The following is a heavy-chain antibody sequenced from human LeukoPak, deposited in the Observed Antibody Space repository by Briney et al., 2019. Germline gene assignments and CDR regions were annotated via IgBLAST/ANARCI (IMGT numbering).Heavy chain of an antibody. CDR3: ARGAEAYSSSWLTIDY. CDR1: GGTFSSYA. J-gene: IGHJ4*02. V-gene: IGHV1-69*05. CDR2: IIPIFGTA. D-gene: IGHD6-13*01. Sequence: SVKVSCKASGGTFSSYAISWVRQAPGQGLEWMGGIIPIFGTANYAQKFQGRVTITTHESTSTAYMELSSLRSEDTAVYYCARGAEAYSSSWLTIDYWGQGTLVTVSS.